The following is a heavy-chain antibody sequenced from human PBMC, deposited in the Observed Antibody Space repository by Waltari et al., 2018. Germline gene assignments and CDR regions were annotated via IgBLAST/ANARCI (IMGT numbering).Heavy chain of an antibody. CDR2: IMSDGSNK. Sequence: QVQLVVSGGGVVQPGRSLRLPCAASGFTFRSYGMHWVRQARGKGGEGVAVIMSDGSNKYYADSVKGGFTITGENSKNALYLQMNSLRAEDTAVYYWAKDAGGPIDYWGQGTLVTVSS. V-gene: IGHV3-33*06. CDR3: AKDAGGPIDY. CDR1: GFTFRSYG. D-gene: IGHD2-15*01. J-gene: IGHJ4*02.